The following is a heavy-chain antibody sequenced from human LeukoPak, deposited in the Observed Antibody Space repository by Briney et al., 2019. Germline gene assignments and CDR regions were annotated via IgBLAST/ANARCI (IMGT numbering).Heavy chain of an antibody. Sequence: SETLSLTCTVSGGSIGTYYWSWIRQPPGKGLGCIGYIYYSGSTNYNPSLKSRVIISVDTSKNQFSLKLSSVTAADTAVYYCARITVTTKIFDYWGQGTLVTVSS. D-gene: IGHD4-17*01. V-gene: IGHV4-59*01. CDR3: ARITVTTKIFDY. CDR2: IYYSGST. CDR1: GGSIGTYY. J-gene: IGHJ4*02.